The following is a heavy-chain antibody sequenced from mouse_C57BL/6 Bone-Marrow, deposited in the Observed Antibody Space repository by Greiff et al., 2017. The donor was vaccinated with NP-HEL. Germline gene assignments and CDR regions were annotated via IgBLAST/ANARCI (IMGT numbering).Heavy chain of an antibody. J-gene: IGHJ2*01. Sequence: EVKLVESEGGLVQPGSSMKLSCTASGFTFSDYYMAWVRQVPEKVLEWVPNINYDGSSTYYLDSLKSRFIISRDNAKNILYLQMRSLKSEDTATYFCARDRDYGSSLYFDYWGQGTTLTVSS. CDR3: ARDRDYGSSLYFDY. CDR2: INYDGSST. V-gene: IGHV5-16*01. D-gene: IGHD1-1*01. CDR1: GFTFSDYY.